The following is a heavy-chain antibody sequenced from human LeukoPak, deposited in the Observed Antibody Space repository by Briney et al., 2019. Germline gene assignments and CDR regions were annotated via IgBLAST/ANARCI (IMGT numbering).Heavy chain of an antibody. CDR2: IYTSGST. CDR3: ARDRIYYYYMDV. CDR1: GGSISIGSYY. J-gene: IGHJ6*03. Sequence: SETLSLTCTVSGGSISIGSYYWSWIRQPAGKGLEWIGRIYTSGSTNYNPSLKSRVTISVDTSKNQFSLKLSSVTAADTAVYYCARDRIYYYYMDVWGKGTTVTVSS. V-gene: IGHV4-61*02.